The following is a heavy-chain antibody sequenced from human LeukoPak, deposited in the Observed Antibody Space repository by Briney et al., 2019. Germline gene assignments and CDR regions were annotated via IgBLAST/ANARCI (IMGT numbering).Heavy chain of an antibody. CDR3: ARDRIPHGYDYVWGSYRPSEFDY. J-gene: IGHJ4*02. D-gene: IGHD3-16*02. CDR2: ISSSSSTI. V-gene: IGHV3-48*01. CDR1: GFTFSSYA. Sequence: GGSLRLSCAASGFTFSSYAMSWVRQAPGKGLEWVSYISSSSSTIYYADSVKGRFTISRDNAKNSLYLQMNSLRAEDTAVYYCARDRIPHGYDYVWGSYRPSEFDYWGQGALVTVSS.